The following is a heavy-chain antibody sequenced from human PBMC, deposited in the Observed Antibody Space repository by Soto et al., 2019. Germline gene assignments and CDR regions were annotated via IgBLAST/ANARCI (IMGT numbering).Heavy chain of an antibody. CDR3: ARGNYHYDFWSGYYMYYFDY. D-gene: IGHD3-3*01. CDR1: GGSISSYY. CDR2: IYYSGST. Sequence: SETLSLTCTVSGGSISSYYWSWIRQPPGKGLEWIGYIYYSGSTNYNPSLKSRVTISVDTSKNQFSLKLSSVTAADTAVYYCARGNYHYDFWSGYYMYYFDYWGQGTLVTVSS. V-gene: IGHV4-59*01. J-gene: IGHJ4*02.